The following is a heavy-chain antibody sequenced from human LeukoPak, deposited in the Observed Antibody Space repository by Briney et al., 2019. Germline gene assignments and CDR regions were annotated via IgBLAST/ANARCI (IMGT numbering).Heavy chain of an antibody. CDR2: ISGSGGSA. J-gene: IGHJ4*02. Sequence: GGSLRLSCAASGFTFSSYAMSWVRQAPGKGLEWVSAISGSGGSAYYADSVKGRFTISRDNSKNTLYLQMDSLRAEDTAVYYCAKVRGSSWYYSDWGQGTLVTVSS. CDR1: GFTFSSYA. D-gene: IGHD6-13*01. CDR3: AKVRGSSWYYSD. V-gene: IGHV3-23*01.